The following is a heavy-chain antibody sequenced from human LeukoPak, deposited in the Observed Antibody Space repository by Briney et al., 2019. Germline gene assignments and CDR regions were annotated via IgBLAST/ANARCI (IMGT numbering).Heavy chain of an antibody. CDR2: IHYSGST. CDR1: GGSISSGGSY. CDR3: ARDHRYTNTWHLDY. V-gene: IGHV4-31*03. Sequence: SETLSLTCTVSGGSISSGGSYWSWIRQHPGKGLEWIGYIHYSGSTYYNPSLKSRVTMSVDTSKHQFSLKLSSVTAADTAVYYCARDHRYTNTWHLDYWGQGTLVTVSS. D-gene: IGHD6-13*01. J-gene: IGHJ4*02.